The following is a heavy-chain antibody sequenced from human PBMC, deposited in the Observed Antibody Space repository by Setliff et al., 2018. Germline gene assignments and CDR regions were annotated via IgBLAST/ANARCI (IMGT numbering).Heavy chain of an antibody. CDR2: IYRDGST. CDR3: AGDPPRSDWRLDS. D-gene: IGHD1-26*01. J-gene: IGHJ4*02. CDR1: GFTVNSNY. V-gene: IGHV3-53*01. Sequence: PGGSLRLSCAVSGFTVNSNYMCWARQAPGKGLEWVSVIYRDGSTYYADSVKGRFTISRDNSKNTVYLEMNNLRADDTAVYYCAGDPPRSDWRLDSWGQGTLVTVSS.